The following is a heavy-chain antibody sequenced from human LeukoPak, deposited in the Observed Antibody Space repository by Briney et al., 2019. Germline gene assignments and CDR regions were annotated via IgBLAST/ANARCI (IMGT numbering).Heavy chain of an antibody. D-gene: IGHD6-19*01. CDR1: GFTFCSYA. CDR3: AKDASSGWPKWFVP. J-gene: IGHJ5*02. Sequence: PGGTLRLSCAASGFTFCSYAMSRVRQAPGQGLEWITAVSGSGRSTYYSDSVKGRFSISRDNSKNTLYLQMNSLRAEDTAVYYFAKDASSGWPKWFVPWGQGTLVTVSS. CDR2: VSGSGRST. V-gene: IGHV3-23*01.